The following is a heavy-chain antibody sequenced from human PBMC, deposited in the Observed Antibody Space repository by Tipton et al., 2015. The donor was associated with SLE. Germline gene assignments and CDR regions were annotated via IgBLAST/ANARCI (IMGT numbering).Heavy chain of an antibody. Sequence: TLSLTCTVSGGSISSHYWSWIRQPPGKGLEWIGYIYYSGSTNYNPSLKSRVTISVDTSKNQFSLKLSSVTAADTAVYYCARGDDFWSGYSYWYFDLWGRGTLVTVSS. CDR1: GGSISSHY. V-gene: IGHV4-59*11. CDR2: IYYSGST. D-gene: IGHD3-3*01. CDR3: ARGDDFWSGYSYWYFDL. J-gene: IGHJ2*01.